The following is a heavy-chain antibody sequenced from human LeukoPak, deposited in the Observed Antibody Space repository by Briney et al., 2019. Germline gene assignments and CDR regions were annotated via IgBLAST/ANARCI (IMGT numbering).Heavy chain of an antibody. CDR3: AKGADYYDSSGYYQGLDY. CDR1: GFTFSSYW. CDR2: IKQDGSEK. D-gene: IGHD3-22*01. V-gene: IGHV3-7*01. Sequence: GGSLRLSCAASGFTFSSYWMSWVRQAPGKGLEWVANIKQDGSEKYYVDSVKGRFTISRDNAKNSLYLQMNSLRAEDTAVYYCAKGADYYDSSGYYQGLDYWGQGTLVTVSS. J-gene: IGHJ4*02.